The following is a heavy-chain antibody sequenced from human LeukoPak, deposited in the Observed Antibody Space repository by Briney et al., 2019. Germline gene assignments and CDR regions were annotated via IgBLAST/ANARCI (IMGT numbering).Heavy chain of an antibody. CDR1: GYTFTDYY. CDR3: ARGRDSGSPYDAFDI. J-gene: IGHJ3*02. D-gene: IGHD1-26*01. CDR2: INPNSGGT. V-gene: IGHV1-2*02. Sequence: ASVKVSCKTSGYTFTDYYMNWVRQAPGQGLEWMGWINPNSGGTIFAQKFQGRVTMTRDTSISTAYMELSRLTSDDTAVYYCARGRDSGSPYDAFDIWGQGTMVTVS.